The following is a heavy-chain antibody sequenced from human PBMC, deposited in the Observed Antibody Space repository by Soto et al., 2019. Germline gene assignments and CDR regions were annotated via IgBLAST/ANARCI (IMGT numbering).Heavy chain of an antibody. J-gene: IGHJ5*02. D-gene: IGHD2-15*01. CDR1: GYNFNSYT. CDR2: ISAYNGNT. V-gene: IGHV1-18*01. Sequence: QVQLVQSGAEVKKPGASVKVSCKASGYNFNSYTISWVRQAPGQGLEWMGRISAYNGNTHYAQKLQGRVTMTTDTSTSTAYMELRGLRSDDTAVYHCARVVGALGHWVDPGGQGTLVTVSS. CDR3: ARVVGALGHWVDP.